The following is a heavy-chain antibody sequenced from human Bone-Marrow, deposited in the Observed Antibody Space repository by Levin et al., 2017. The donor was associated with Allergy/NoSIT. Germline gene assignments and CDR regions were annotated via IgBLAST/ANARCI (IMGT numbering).Heavy chain of an antibody. CDR3: ARDSFSTSSGLDYYYGLDV. D-gene: IGHD6-6*01. V-gene: IGHV3-7*01. J-gene: IGHJ6*02. Sequence: GESLKISCAASGFTLSQYWMTWVRQAPGKGLEWLAKIKPDGSEKYYVDSVKGRFTISRDNTSKSLSLEMINLRSADTAVYFCARDSFSTSSGLDYYYGLDVWGQGTTVTVSS. CDR1: GFTLSQYW. CDR2: IKPDGSEK.